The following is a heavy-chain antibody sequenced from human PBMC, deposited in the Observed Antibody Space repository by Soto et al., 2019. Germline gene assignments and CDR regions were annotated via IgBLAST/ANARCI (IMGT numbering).Heavy chain of an antibody. CDR3: AKDPFYDSSGPHTYYYYGMDV. Sequence: PGGSLRLSCAASGFTFGNYAMSWVRQAPGKGLEWVSAISGSGGSTYYADSVKGRFTISRDNSKNTLYLQMNSLRAEDTAVYYCAKDPFYDSSGPHTYYYYGMDVWGQGTTVTVSS. CDR1: GFTFGNYA. J-gene: IGHJ6*02. CDR2: ISGSGGST. V-gene: IGHV3-23*01. D-gene: IGHD3-22*01.